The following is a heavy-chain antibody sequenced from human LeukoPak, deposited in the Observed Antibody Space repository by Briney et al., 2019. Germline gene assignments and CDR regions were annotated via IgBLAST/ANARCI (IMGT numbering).Heavy chain of an antibody. CDR3: ASIRYNWNYDY. V-gene: IGHV4-4*02. Sequence: SETLSLTCAVSGGSISSSNWWSWVRQPPGKGLEWIGEIYHSGSTNYNPSLKSRVTISVDTSKNQFSLKLSSVTAADTAVYYCASIRYNWNYDYWGQGTLVTVSS. J-gene: IGHJ4*02. CDR2: IYHSGST. D-gene: IGHD1-7*01. CDR1: GGSISSSNW.